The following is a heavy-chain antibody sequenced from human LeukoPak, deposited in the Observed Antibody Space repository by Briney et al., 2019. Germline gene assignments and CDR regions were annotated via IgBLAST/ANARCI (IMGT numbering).Heavy chain of an antibody. CDR1: GFTFSSYA. CDR3: ARDPSYYYDSSGDDAFDI. D-gene: IGHD3-22*01. J-gene: IGHJ3*02. Sequence: SGGSLRLSCAASGFTFSSYAMHWVRQAPGKGLEWVAVMSYDGSNKYYADSVKGRFTISRDNSKNTLYLQMNSLRAGDTAVYYCARDPSYYYDSSGDDAFDIWGQGTMVTVSS. CDR2: MSYDGSNK. V-gene: IGHV3-30-3*01.